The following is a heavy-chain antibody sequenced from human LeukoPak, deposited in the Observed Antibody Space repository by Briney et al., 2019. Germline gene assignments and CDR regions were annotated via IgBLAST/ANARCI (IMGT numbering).Heavy chain of an antibody. CDR2: ISYIWST. Sequence: SDTLSLTCAVSADSFSSHYWTWIRQPPAKGLEWMGYISYIWSTNYNPSLKSRVTISIDTSKNQFSLKLSSVSAADTAVYYCARDLVTVTKGFDSWGQGTMVSVSS. V-gene: IGHV4-59*11. D-gene: IGHD4-17*01. J-gene: IGHJ3*02. CDR1: ADSFSSHY. CDR3: ARDLVTVTKGFDS.